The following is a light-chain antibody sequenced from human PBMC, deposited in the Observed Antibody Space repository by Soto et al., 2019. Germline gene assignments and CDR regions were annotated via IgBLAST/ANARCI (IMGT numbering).Light chain of an antibody. CDR1: QSISNW. J-gene: IGKJ1*01. CDR3: QQYNSLWT. Sequence: DIQMTQSPSTLSASVGDRVTITCRASQSISNWLAWYQQKPGKAPNLLIYKASNLETGVPSRFSGSGSGTEFTLTISSLQPVDFATYYCQQYNSLWTFGQGTKVEIK. V-gene: IGKV1-5*03. CDR2: KAS.